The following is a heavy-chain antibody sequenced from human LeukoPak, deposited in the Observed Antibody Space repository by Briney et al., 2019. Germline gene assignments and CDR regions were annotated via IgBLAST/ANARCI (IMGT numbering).Heavy chain of an antibody. V-gene: IGHV4-4*07. CDR2: IYSSGST. D-gene: IGHD4-17*01. CDR1: GGSISSYY. Sequence: PSETLSLTCTVSGGSISSYYWSWIRQPAGKGLEWIGRIYSSGSTNYNPSLKSRVTISVDTSKNQFSLKLSSVTAADTAVYYCARVTFNGDPDYWGQGTLVTVSS. CDR3: ARVTFNGDPDY. J-gene: IGHJ4*02.